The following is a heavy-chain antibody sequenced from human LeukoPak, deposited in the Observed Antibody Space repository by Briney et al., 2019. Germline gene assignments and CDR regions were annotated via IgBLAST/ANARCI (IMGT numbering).Heavy chain of an antibody. V-gene: IGHV1-8*01. CDR3: ARAPPKRRWVVVAASLDY. CDR1: GYTFTSYD. Sequence: ASVKVSCKASGYTFTSYDTNWVRQATGQGLEWMGWMNPNSGNTGYAQKFQGRVTMTRNTSISTAYMELSSLRSEDTAVYYCARAPPKRRWVVVAASLDYWGQGTLVTVSS. CDR2: MNPNSGNT. J-gene: IGHJ4*02. D-gene: IGHD2-15*01.